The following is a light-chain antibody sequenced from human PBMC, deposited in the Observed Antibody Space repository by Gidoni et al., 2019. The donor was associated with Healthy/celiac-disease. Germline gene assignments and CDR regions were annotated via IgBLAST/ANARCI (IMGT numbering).Light chain of an antibody. CDR2: GKN. CDR1: SLRSYY. J-gene: IGLJ1*01. Sequence: SSELTQDPDVSVALGQTVRITCQGNSLRSYYATWYQQNPGQAPVLVIYGKNNRHPGIPDRFSGSSSGNTASLTITGAQAEYEADYYCNSRDSSGTILGVFGTGTKVTVL. CDR3: NSRDSSGTILGV. V-gene: IGLV3-19*01.